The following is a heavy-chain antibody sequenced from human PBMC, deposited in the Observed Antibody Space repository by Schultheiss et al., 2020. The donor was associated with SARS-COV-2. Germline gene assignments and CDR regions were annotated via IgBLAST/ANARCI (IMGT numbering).Heavy chain of an antibody. Sequence: GGSLRLSCAASGITVSSNYMSWVRQAPGKGLEWVSAISGSGGSTYYADSVKGRFTISRDNSKNSLYLQMNSLRAEDTAVYYCARTITNRGFGYWGQGTLVTVSS. CDR1: GITVSSNY. V-gene: IGHV3-23*01. CDR2: ISGSGGST. J-gene: IGHJ4*02. CDR3: ARTITNRGFGY. D-gene: IGHD5-24*01.